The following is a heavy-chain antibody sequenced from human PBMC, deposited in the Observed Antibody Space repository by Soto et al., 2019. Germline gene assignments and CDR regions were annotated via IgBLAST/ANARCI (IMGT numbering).Heavy chain of an antibody. V-gene: IGHV3-23*01. Sequence: PGGSLSLSCAASGFTFSSYAMSWVRQAPGKGLEWVSAISGSGGSTYYADSVKGRFTISRDNSKNTLYLQMNSLRAEDTAVYYCAKEDIVVVVAATYYFDYWGQGTLVTVSS. J-gene: IGHJ4*02. CDR1: GFTFSSYA. D-gene: IGHD2-15*01. CDR3: AKEDIVVVVAATYYFDY. CDR2: ISGSGGST.